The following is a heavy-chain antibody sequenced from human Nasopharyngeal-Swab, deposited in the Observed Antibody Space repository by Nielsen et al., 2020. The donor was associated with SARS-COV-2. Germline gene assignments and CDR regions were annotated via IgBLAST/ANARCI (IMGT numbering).Heavy chain of an antibody. V-gene: IGHV3-33*01. J-gene: IGHJ4*02. CDR3: ARDGGYCSGGSCYPMIDY. CDR2: IWYDGSNK. D-gene: IGHD2-15*01. Sequence: VGQAAGKGLEWVAVIWYDGSNKYYADSVKGRFTISRDNSKNTLYLQMNSLRAEDTAVYYCARDGGYCSGGSCYPMIDYWGQGTLVTVSS.